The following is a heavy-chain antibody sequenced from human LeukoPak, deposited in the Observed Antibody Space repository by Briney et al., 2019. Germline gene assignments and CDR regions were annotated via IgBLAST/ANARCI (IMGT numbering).Heavy chain of an antibody. CDR3: ARSTGRYCSGGSCYALDY. CDR1: GFTFSSYA. V-gene: IGHV3-30*04. Sequence: PGGSLRLSCAASGFTFSSYAMHWVRQAPGKGLEWVTVISYDGSNKYYADSVKGRFTISRDNSKNTLYLQMNSLRAEDTAVCYCARSTGRYCSGGSCYALDYWGQGTLVTVSS. J-gene: IGHJ4*02. D-gene: IGHD2-15*01. CDR2: ISYDGSNK.